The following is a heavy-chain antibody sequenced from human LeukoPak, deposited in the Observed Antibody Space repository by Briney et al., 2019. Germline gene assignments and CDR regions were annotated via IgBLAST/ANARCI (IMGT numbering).Heavy chain of an antibody. D-gene: IGHD6-19*01. V-gene: IGHV1-2*02. CDR1: GYTFPDFY. CDR2: INPNSGGT. CDR3: ARDGEFSSGWNYHYALDV. Sequence: GASVTVSCKASGYTFPDFYIHWVRQAPGQGLEWMGWINPNSGGTNYAQKFQGRVTMTRDTSITTAYMEMSGLRSDDTAVYYCARDGEFSSGWNYHYALDVWGQGTTVTVS. J-gene: IGHJ6*02.